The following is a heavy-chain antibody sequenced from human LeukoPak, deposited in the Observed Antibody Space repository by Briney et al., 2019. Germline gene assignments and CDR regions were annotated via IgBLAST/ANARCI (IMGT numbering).Heavy chain of an antibody. J-gene: IGHJ3*02. CDR3: AKQGRQIPFGGVVAIAPFDI. CDR1: GGSFRGYF. CDR2: INHSGST. V-gene: IGHV4-34*01. Sequence: SETLSLTCAVYGGSFRGYFWSWIRQPPGKGLEWIGEINHSGSTNYNPSLKSRVTISLDTSKNQFSLKLTSVTAADTALYYCAKQGRQIPFGGVVAIAPFDIWGQGTMVTVSS. D-gene: IGHD3-16*02.